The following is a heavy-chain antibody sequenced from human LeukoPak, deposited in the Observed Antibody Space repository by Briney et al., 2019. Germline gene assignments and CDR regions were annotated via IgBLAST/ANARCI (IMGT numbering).Heavy chain of an antibody. D-gene: IGHD3-16*01. CDR1: DFTFSSYW. J-gene: IGHJ4*02. CDR3: AATNLRGKAPY. CDR2: INSDGSST. Sequence: GGSLRLSCEALDFTFSSYWMHWFRQAPGKGLVWVSRINSDGSSTTYADSVKGRFTISRDNAKNTLYLQMNSLRAEDTAVYYCAATNLRGKAPYSGQGTLVTVSS. V-gene: IGHV3-74*01.